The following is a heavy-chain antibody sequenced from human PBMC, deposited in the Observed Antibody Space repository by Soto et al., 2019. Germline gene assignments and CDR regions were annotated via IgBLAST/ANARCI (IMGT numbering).Heavy chain of an antibody. V-gene: IGHV3-23*01. J-gene: IGHJ6*03. CDR2: ISGSGGST. CDR1: GFTFSSYA. Sequence: PVGSLRLSCAASGFTFSSYAMSWVRQAPGKGLEWVSAISGSGGSTYYADSVKGRFTISRDNSKNTLYLQMNSLRAEDTAVYYCAKCRGAARFGYYYYYIDVWGKGTTVTVSS. D-gene: IGHD6-6*01. CDR3: AKCRGAARFGYYYYYIDV.